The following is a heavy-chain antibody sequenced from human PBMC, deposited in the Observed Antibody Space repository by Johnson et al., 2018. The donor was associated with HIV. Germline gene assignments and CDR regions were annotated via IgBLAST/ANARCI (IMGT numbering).Heavy chain of an antibody. Sequence: QVQLVESGGGLVQPGGSLRLSCAASGFTFSDYYMSWIRQAPGKGLEWVAVIWYDGSNKYYADSVKGRFTISRDNSKNTLHLQMNSLRAEDTAVYYCARVQWLILDAFDIWGQGTMVTVSS. J-gene: IGHJ3*02. CDR2: IWYDGSNK. D-gene: IGHD6-19*01. CDR3: ARVQWLILDAFDI. V-gene: IGHV3-33*08. CDR1: GFTFSDYY.